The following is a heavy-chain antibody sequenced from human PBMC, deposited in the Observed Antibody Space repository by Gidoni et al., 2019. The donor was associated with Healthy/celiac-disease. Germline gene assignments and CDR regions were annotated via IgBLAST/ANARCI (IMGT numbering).Heavy chain of an antibody. CDR3: AKAEDYDFWSGYSFDY. J-gene: IGHJ4*02. D-gene: IGHD3-3*01. CDR1: GFTFSSYA. CDR2: ISGSGGST. V-gene: IGHV3-23*01. Sequence: EVQLLESGGGLVQPGGSLRLSCAASGFTFSSYAMSWVRQAPGKGLEWVSAISGSGGSTYYADSVKGRFTISRDNSKNTLYLQMNSLRAEDTAVYYCAKAEDYDFWSGYSFDYWGQGTLVTVSS.